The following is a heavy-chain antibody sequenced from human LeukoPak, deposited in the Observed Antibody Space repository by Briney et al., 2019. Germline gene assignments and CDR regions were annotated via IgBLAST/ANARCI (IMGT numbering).Heavy chain of an antibody. CDR1: GFTVSSNY. CDR2: IYSGGST. D-gene: IGHD6-13*01. J-gene: IGHJ2*01. V-gene: IGHV3-66*01. Sequence: GGSLRLSCAASGFTVSSNYMSWVRQAPGKGLEWVSVIYSGGSTYYADSVKGRFTISRDNSKNTLYLQMNSLRAGDTAVYYCARAAYGSTWYSRYFDLWGRGTLVTVSS. CDR3: ARAAYGSTWYSRYFDL.